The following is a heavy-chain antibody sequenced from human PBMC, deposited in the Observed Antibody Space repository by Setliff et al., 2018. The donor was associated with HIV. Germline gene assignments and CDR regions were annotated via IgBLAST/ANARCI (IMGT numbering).Heavy chain of an antibody. CDR3: VRGVQSPPHFSYYYMDV. V-gene: IGHV1-69*02. Sequence: SVKVSCKASRSTFNSHTINWVRKAPGQGLDWMGRIIPILGVANYAQRFQGKVTITADKSTSTAYMELTSLRFDDTAMYYCVRGVQSPPHFSYYYMDVWGEGTMVTVSS. CDR2: IIPILGVA. D-gene: IGHD3-3*01. CDR1: RSTFNSHT. J-gene: IGHJ6*03.